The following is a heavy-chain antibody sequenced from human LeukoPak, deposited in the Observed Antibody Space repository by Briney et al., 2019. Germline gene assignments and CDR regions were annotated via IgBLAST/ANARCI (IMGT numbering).Heavy chain of an antibody. CDR2: IIPIFGIA. Sequence: SVKVSCKASGGTFSSYAISWVRQAPGQGLEWMGGIIPIFGIANYAQKFQGRVMITADKSTSTAYMELSSLRSEDTAVYYCARDPTLYGSGSTKFDPWGQGTLVTVSS. V-gene: IGHV1-69*10. CDR3: ARDPTLYGSGSTKFDP. D-gene: IGHD3-10*01. J-gene: IGHJ5*02. CDR1: GGTFSSYA.